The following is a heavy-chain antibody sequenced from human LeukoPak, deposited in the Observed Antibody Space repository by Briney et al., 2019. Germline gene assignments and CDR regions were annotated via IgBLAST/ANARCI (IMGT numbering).Heavy chain of an antibody. CDR2: INHSGST. J-gene: IGHJ6*02. CDR1: GFTISLNY. Sequence: GSLRLSCAASGFTISLNYMGWIRQPPGKGLEWIGEINHSGSTNYNPSLKSRVTISVDTSKNQFSLKLSSMTAADTAVYYCARGRYSSSWNRNYYYYYYGMDVWGQGTTVTVSS. CDR3: ARGRYSSSWNRNYYYYYYGMDV. D-gene: IGHD6-13*01. V-gene: IGHV4-34*01.